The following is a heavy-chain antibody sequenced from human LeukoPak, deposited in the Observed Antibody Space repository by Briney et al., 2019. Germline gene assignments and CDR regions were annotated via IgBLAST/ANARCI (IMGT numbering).Heavy chain of an antibody. V-gene: IGHV3-30*02. J-gene: IGHJ4*02. CDR2: IRYDGSNK. CDR3: AKDQGTYGSGSYSDY. Sequence: GGSLRLSCSASGFTFSSYGMHWVRQAPGKGLEWVAFIRYDGSNKYYADSVKGRFTISRDNSKNTLYLQMNSLRAEDTAVYYCAKDQGTYGSGSYSDYWGQGTLVTVSS. CDR1: GFTFSSYG. D-gene: IGHD3-10*01.